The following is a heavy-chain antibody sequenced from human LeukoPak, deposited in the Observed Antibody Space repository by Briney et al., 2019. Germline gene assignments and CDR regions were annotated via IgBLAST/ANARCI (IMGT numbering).Heavy chain of an antibody. V-gene: IGHV3-48*03. CDR1: GFTFILYE. J-gene: IGHJ4*02. CDR2: INRSGTTI. Sequence: GGSLRFSCAASGFTFILYEMNWVRQAPGKGLEWLSYINRSGTTIYYADSVKGRFTISRDNAKNSLYLQMNSLRAEDTAVYYCAARPGYCSGGSCYSGPFDYWGQGTLVTVSS. D-gene: IGHD2-15*01. CDR3: AARPGYCSGGSCYSGPFDY.